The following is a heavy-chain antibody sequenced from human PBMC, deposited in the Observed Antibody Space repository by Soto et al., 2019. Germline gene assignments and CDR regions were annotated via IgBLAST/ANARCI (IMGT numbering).Heavy chain of an antibody. V-gene: IGHV4-4*07. CDR3: ARGVGGGSGNDYTDHSYGMDV. CDR2: IHSSGST. CDR1: GGSIISYY. D-gene: IGHD3-10*01. J-gene: IGHJ6*02. Sequence: SETLSLTCTVSGGSIISYYWSWIRQPAGKGLEWIGRIHSSGSTNYNPSLKSRVTMSIDTSNNQFSLKLTSVTAADTALYFCARGVGGGSGNDYTDHSYGMDVWGQGATVTVSS.